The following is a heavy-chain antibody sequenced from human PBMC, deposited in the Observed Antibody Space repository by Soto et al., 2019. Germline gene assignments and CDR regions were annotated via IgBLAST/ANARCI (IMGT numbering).Heavy chain of an antibody. CDR2: ISAHNGNT. D-gene: IGHD1-1*01. CDR3: ARGRYGDY. CDR1: GYGFTTYG. Sequence: QVHLVQSGAEVKKPGASVKVSCKGSGYGFTTYGITWVRQAPGQGLEWMAWISAHNGNTNYAQKLQGRVTVTRDTSTGTAYMELRSLRSDDTAAYYCARGRYGDYWGQGALVTVSS. J-gene: IGHJ4*02. V-gene: IGHV1-18*01.